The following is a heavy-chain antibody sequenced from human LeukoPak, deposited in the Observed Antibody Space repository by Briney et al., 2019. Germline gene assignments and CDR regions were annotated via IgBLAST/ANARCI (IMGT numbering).Heavy chain of an antibody. CDR3: ARPLGLWFGELLPEYFQH. J-gene: IGHJ1*01. Sequence: PSETLSLTCTVSGGSISSYYWSWIRQPPGKGLEWIGYIYYSGSTNYNPSLKSRVTISVDTSKNQFSLKLSSVTAADTAVYYCARPLGLWFGELLPEYFQHWGQGTLVTVSS. CDR1: GGSISSYY. D-gene: IGHD3-10*01. CDR2: IYYSGST. V-gene: IGHV4-59*01.